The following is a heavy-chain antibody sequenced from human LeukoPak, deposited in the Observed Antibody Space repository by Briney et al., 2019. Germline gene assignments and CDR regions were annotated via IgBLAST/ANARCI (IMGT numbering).Heavy chain of an antibody. CDR2: IHPHGIF. CDR1: GGSFDDYY. D-gene: IGHD5-24*01. Sequence: SETLSLTCAVHGGSFDDYYCSWIRQPPGKGLEWIGEIHPHGIFYYNSSLTSRVTISIDTSKSQFSLRLTSVTAADTALYYCARGRDRSKAGDLWGQGSLVIVSS. J-gene: IGHJ5*02. CDR3: ARGRDRSKAGDL. V-gene: IGHV4-34*01.